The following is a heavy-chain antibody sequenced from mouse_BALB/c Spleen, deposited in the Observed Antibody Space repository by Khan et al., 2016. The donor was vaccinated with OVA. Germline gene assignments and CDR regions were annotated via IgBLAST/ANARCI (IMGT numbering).Heavy chain of an antibody. CDR3: ASDYGSSFWFAY. D-gene: IGHD1-1*01. CDR1: GYTFTNYI. V-gene: IGHV1S136*01. Sequence: EVQLQESGPELVKPGASVKMSCKASGYTFTNYIIHWVKQKPGQGLEWVGYINPYNDGTKYNEKFKGKATLTSDKSSSTAYMELSGLTSEDSAVYCCASDYGSSFWFAYWGQGSRVTVSA. CDR2: INPYNDGT. J-gene: IGHJ3*01.